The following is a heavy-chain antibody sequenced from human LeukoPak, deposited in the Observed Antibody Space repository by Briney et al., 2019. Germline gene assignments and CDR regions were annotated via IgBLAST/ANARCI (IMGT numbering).Heavy chain of an antibody. Sequence: SETLSLTCTVSGASISGGGYFWSWIRQHPGKGLEWIGYMHNSENADYNPSLKSRATISVDTSKNQFSLKLSSVTAADTAVYYCARGSTVVNPEDWYFDLWGRGTLVTVSS. CDR3: ARGSTVVNPEDWYFDL. D-gene: IGHD4-23*01. J-gene: IGHJ2*01. V-gene: IGHV4-31*03. CDR2: MHNSENA. CDR1: GASISGGGYF.